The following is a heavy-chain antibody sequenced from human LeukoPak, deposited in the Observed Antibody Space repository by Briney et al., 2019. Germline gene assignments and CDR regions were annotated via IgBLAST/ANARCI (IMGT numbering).Heavy chain of an antibody. J-gene: IGHJ4*02. CDR3: AREVEMATTPFDY. V-gene: IGHV3-74*01. D-gene: IGHD5-24*01. Sequence: SGGSLRLSCAASGFTFSSYWMHWVRHAPGKGLVWVSRINSDGSSTSYADSVKGRFTISRDNAKNTLYLQMNSLRAEDTAVYYCAREVEMATTPFDYWGQGTLVTVSS. CDR2: INSDGSST. CDR1: GFTFSSYW.